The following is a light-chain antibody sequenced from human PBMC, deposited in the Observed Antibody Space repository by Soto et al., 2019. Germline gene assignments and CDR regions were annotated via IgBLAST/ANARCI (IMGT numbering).Light chain of an antibody. CDR2: GAS. CDR3: QQYNNWRT. J-gene: IGKJ1*01. Sequence: EIVMTQSPATLSVSPGERATLSCRASQSVSSNLAWYQQKPGQAPRLLIYGASTRATGIPATFSGSGSGTEFTLTISRLQSEDFAVYYCQQYNNWRTFGQRTKVAIK. CDR1: QSVSSN. V-gene: IGKV3-15*01.